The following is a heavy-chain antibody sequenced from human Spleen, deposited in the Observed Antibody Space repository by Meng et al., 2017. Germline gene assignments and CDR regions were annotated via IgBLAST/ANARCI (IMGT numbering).Heavy chain of an antibody. D-gene: IGHD6-19*01. V-gene: IGHV1-58*01. CDR2: IVVGSGNT. CDR3: AREGQWLATYYFDY. CDR1: GFTFTSSA. J-gene: IGHJ4*02. Sequence: SVKVSCKASGFTFTSSAVQWVRQARGQRLEWIGWIVVGSGNTNYAQKFQERVTITRDTSASTAYMELSSLRSEDTAVYYCAREGQWLATYYFDYWGQGTLVTVSS.